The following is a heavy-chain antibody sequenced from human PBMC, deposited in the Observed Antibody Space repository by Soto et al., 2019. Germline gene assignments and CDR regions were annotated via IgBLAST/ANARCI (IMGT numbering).Heavy chain of an antibody. Sequence: ASVKVSCKTSGYIFTDHLIHWVRQSPGQGLQWVGWVHPDSGGTNVAQAFQDRVTMTADTSITTAYMDLARPRPDDTVIFYCARGAQGFFPVSGIYFYFDHWGQGTPVTVSS. CDR2: VHPDSGGT. D-gene: IGHD3-22*01. J-gene: IGHJ4*02. CDR3: ARGAQGFFPVSGIYFYFDH. V-gene: IGHV1-2*02. CDR1: GYIFTDHL.